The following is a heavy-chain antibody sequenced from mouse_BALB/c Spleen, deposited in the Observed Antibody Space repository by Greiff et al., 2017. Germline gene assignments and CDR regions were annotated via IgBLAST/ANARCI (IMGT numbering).Heavy chain of an antibody. D-gene: IGHD2-1*01. CDR2: ISYSGST. CDR3: AFGNYFAY. J-gene: IGHJ3*01. V-gene: IGHV3-2*02. Sequence: EVKLVESGPGLVKPSQSLSLTCTVTGYSITSDYAWNWIRQFPGNKLEWMGYISYSGSTSYNPSLKSRISITRDTSKNQFFLQLNSVTTEDTATYYCAFGNYFAYWGQGTLVTVSA. CDR1: GYSITSDYA.